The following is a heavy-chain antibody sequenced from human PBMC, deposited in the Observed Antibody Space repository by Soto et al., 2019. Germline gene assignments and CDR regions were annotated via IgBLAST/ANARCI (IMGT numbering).Heavy chain of an antibody. CDR2: TYPSGSA. Sequence: SETLSLTCHVSGGSISSCGYSWTWIRQSPGKVLEWLGYTYPSGSAYYNPSLKSRVTISVDRSKNQFSLNLTSVTAADTAVYYCARYYYGMDVWGQGTTVTVSS. V-gene: IGHV4-30-2*06. J-gene: IGHJ6*02. CDR3: ARYYYGMDV. CDR1: GGSISSCGYS.